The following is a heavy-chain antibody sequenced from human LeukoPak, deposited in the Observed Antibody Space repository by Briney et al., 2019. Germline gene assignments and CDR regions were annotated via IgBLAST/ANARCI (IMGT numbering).Heavy chain of an antibody. CDR2: IRSDGSHD. Sequence: GGSLRLSCVTSGFAFSTYGMHWVRQAPGKGLEWVAYIRSDGSHDSYADSVTGRFTISRDNSKNTLYLQMNSLRIEDTSMYYCAKDARSFDWLYDHWGQGILVTVSS. J-gene: IGHJ4*02. CDR1: GFAFSTYG. D-gene: IGHD3-9*01. CDR3: AKDARSFDWLYDH. V-gene: IGHV3-30*02.